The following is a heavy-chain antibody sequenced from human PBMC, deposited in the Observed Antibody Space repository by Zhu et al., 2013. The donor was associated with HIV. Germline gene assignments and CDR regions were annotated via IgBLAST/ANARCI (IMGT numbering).Heavy chain of an antibody. CDR2: IIPIFGTA. J-gene: IGHJ3*02. D-gene: IGHD3-22*01. V-gene: IGHV1-69*01. CDR3: ARGLRPGSVVNDAFDI. CDR1: GGTFSSYA. Sequence: QVQLVQSGAEVKKPGSSVKVSCKASGGTFSSYAISWVRQAPGQGLEWMGGIIPIFGTAYYAQKFQGRVTITADESTSTAYMELSSLRSEDTAVYYCARGLRPGSVVNDAFDIWGQGTMVTVSS.